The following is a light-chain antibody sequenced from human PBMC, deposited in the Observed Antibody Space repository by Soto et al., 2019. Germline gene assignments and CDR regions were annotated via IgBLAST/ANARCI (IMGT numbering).Light chain of an antibody. CDR2: GAC. CDR1: QRVSARY. CDR3: RQYSDSPPS. J-gene: IGKJ1*01. V-gene: IGKV3-20*01. Sequence: IVLPQSPCTLSLSAADRATLSCRASQRVSARYLAWYHQKPGQAPRLLIFGACDRATGIPDRFSGGGSGTDFTLTIDRLEHEDFAMYYCRQYSDSPPSFGHGTKVDIK.